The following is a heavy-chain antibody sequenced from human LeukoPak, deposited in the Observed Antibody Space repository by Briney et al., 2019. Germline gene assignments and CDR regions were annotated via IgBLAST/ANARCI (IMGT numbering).Heavy chain of an antibody. D-gene: IGHD3-10*01. J-gene: IGHJ4*02. CDR3: AVGTYGSGSYYFVY. Sequence: ASVKVSCKASGYTFTSYGISWVRQAPGQRLEWMGWINAGNGNTKYSQEFQGRVTITRDTSASTAYMELSSLRSEDMAVYYCAVGTYGSGSYYFVYWGQATLVTVSS. CDR2: INAGNGNT. CDR1: GYTFTSYG. V-gene: IGHV1-3*03.